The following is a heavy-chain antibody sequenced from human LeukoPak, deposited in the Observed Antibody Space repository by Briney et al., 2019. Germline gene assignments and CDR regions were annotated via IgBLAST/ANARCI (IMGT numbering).Heavy chain of an antibody. V-gene: IGHV3-48*04. CDR3: ARAPITSPFYFDY. J-gene: IGHJ4*02. D-gene: IGHD2-2*01. CDR2: ISYSSETT. Sequence: GGSLRLSCEASGFTFSSYSLTWVRQAPGKGLEWVSYISYSSETTSYADSVKGRFTSSRDYAKKSLYLQMDSLRAEDTALYYCARAPITSPFYFDYWGQGTLVTVSS. CDR1: GFTFSSYS.